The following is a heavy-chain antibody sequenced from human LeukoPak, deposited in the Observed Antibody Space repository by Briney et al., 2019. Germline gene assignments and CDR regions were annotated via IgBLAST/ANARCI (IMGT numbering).Heavy chain of an antibody. J-gene: IGHJ6*02. D-gene: IGHD2-2*01. CDR1: GYTFASYG. Sequence: ASVKVSCKASGYTFASYGISWVRQAPGQGLEWMGWISAYNGNTNYAQKLQGRVTMTTDTSTSTAYMELRSLRSDDTAVYYCARDGSFRCSSTNCYSGYYYYGMDVWGQGTTVTVSS. CDR2: ISAYNGNT. V-gene: IGHV1-18*01. CDR3: ARDGSFRCSSTNCYSGYYYYGMDV.